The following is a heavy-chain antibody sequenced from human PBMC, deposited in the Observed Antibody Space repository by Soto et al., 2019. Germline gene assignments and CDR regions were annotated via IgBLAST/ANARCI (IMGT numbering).Heavy chain of an antibody. CDR2: VHYGGNT. D-gene: IGHD6-13*01. V-gene: IGHV4-30-4*01. Sequence: QLQLHESGPGLVKPSQTLSLTCTVSGGSIRSGDYYWSWIRQTSERGLEWCGYVHYGGNTFYNPSLKSRATISLDTSRNQFSLNLSSVTAADSAVYYCAREIMAADHFDYWGQGALVTVSS. CDR1: GGSIRSGDYY. CDR3: AREIMAADHFDY. J-gene: IGHJ4*02.